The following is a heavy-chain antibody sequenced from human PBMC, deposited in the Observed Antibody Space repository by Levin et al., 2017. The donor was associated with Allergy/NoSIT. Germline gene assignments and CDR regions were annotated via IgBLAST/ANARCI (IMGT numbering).Heavy chain of an antibody. D-gene: IGHD6-19*01. CDR1: GFTFSSYR. V-gene: IGHV3-7*01. Sequence: GGSLRLSCEASGFTFSSYRMSWVRQAPGKGLEWVANIKEDGSEEYYVDSVKGRFTISRDNAKNSLYLQMNSLRAEDTAMYYCARVRGWYDYFDYWGQGTLVTVSS. J-gene: IGHJ4*02. CDR2: IKEDGSEE. CDR3: ARVRGWYDYFDY.